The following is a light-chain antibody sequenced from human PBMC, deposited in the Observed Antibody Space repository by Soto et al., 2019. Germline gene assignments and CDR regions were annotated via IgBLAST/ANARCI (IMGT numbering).Light chain of an antibody. J-gene: IGKJ4*01. CDR1: ETISTF. CDR3: QQFFSAVLT. Sequence: DIQLTQSPSSLSASLGDSITITCRASETISTFLNWYQVQPGKAPRLLVYGASRLQVGVPVRFRGSGSGKLFTLTIDDLQREDLGSYFCQQFFSAVLTFGGGTRVDI. V-gene: IGKV1-39*01. CDR2: GAS.